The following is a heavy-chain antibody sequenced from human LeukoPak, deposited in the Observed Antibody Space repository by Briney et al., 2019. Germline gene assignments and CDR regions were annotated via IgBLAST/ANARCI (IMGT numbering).Heavy chain of an antibody. Sequence: GGSLRLSCAASGFTFDDYAMHWVRQAPGKGLGWVSGISWNSGSIGYADSVKGRFTISRDDAKNSLYLQMNSLRAEDTALYYCAKDMKDYYYYGMDVWGQGTTVTVSS. CDR1: GFTFDDYA. V-gene: IGHV3-9*01. CDR3: AKDMKDYYYYGMDV. CDR2: ISWNSGSI. J-gene: IGHJ6*02.